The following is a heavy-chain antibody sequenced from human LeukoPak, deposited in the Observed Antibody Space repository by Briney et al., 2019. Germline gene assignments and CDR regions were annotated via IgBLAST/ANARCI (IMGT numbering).Heavy chain of an antibody. J-gene: IGHJ4*02. Sequence: GGSLRLSCAASGFTFSSYSMNWVRQAPGKGLEWVSSICTSSSYIYYADSVKGRFTISRDNAKNSLYLQMNSLRAEDTAVYYCARAIPAAKYFFDYWGQGTLVTVSS. CDR2: ICTSSSYI. CDR1: GFTFSSYS. CDR3: ARAIPAAKYFFDY. V-gene: IGHV3-21*01. D-gene: IGHD2-2*01.